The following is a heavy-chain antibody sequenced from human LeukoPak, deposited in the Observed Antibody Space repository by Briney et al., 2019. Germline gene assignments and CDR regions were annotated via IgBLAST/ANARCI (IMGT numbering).Heavy chain of an antibody. V-gene: IGHV3-48*03. CDR3: GSGQYVIYDY. CDR2: ISSSGSTI. CDR1: GFTFSSYE. Sequence: GGSLRLSCAASGFTFSSYEMNWVRQAPGKGLEGVSYISSSGSTIYYADSVKGRFTISRDNSKNTLYLQRNGLGAEDTAVYYCGSGQYVIYDYWGGGTLVTVS. D-gene: IGHD2-21*01. J-gene: IGHJ4*02.